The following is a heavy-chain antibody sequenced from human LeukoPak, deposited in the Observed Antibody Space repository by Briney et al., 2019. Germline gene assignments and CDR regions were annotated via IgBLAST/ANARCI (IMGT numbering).Heavy chain of an antibody. V-gene: IGHV3-66*01. D-gene: IGHD3-10*01. Sequence: PGGSLRLSCAASGFPFSLYGMFWVRQAPGKGLEWVSVIYSGGSTYYADSVKGRFTISRDNSKNTLYLQMDSLRAEDTAVYYCAREARYYGSGSYYEDRYFDYWGQGTLVTVSS. CDR2: IYSGGST. CDR1: GFPFSLYG. CDR3: AREARYYGSGSYYEDRYFDY. J-gene: IGHJ4*02.